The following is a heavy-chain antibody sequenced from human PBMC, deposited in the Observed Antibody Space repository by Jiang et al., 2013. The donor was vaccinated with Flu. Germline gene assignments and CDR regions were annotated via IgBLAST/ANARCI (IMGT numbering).Heavy chain of an antibody. CDR3: SRADSGYEYGYFDY. V-gene: IGHV5-51*01. CDR2: IWPGDSDT. J-gene: IGHJ4*02. D-gene: IGHD5-18*01. CDR1: FTDYW. Sequence: FTDYWIGWVRHMPGKGLELMGLIWPGDSDTKYSPSFQGQVTTSADKSINTAYLQWNSLEASDSAMYYCSRADSGYEYGYFDYWGQGNLVTVSS.